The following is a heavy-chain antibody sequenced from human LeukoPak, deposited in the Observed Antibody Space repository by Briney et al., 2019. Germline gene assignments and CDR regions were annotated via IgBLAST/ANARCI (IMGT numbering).Heavy chain of an antibody. CDR1: GGSLSGYS. V-gene: IGHV4-34*01. Sequence: SETLSLTCAVYGGSLSGYSWSWIRQPPGKGLEWIGEINHSGSTNYNPSLKSRVTISIDTSKNQFSLKLSSVTAADTAVYYCARYLDYGGNSRVFQHWGQGTLVTVSS. J-gene: IGHJ1*01. CDR2: INHSGST. CDR3: ARYLDYGGNSRVFQH. D-gene: IGHD4-23*01.